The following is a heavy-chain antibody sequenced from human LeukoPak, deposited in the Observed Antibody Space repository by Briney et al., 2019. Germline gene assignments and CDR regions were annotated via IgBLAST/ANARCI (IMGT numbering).Heavy chain of an antibody. J-gene: IGHJ6*03. CDR3: ARVVYSSYYYYYMDV. Sequence: SQTLSLTCTVSGGSISSGDYYWSWIRQPPGKGLEWIGYIYYSGSTYYNPSLKSRVTISVDTSKNQFSLKLSSVTAADTAVYYCARVVYSSYYYYYMDVWGKGTTVTVSS. V-gene: IGHV4-30-4*08. D-gene: IGHD4-11*01. CDR1: GGSISSGDYY. CDR2: IYYSGST.